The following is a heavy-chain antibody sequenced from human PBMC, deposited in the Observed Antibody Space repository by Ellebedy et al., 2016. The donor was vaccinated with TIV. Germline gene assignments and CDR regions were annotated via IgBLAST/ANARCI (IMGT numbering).Heavy chain of an antibody. CDR3: ARDPGGGGDFGDNWFDP. CDR1: GIIVSDYF. Sequence: GGSLRLSCEASGIIVSDYFMNWVRQAPGKGLEWVSVLYPDAKTNYTDSVNGRFIVSRDSSKNTLYLQMNSLTAEDTAVYYCARDPGGGGDFGDNWFDPWGQGTLVTVS. D-gene: IGHD2-21*01. CDR2: LYPDAKT. V-gene: IGHV3-66*01. J-gene: IGHJ5*02.